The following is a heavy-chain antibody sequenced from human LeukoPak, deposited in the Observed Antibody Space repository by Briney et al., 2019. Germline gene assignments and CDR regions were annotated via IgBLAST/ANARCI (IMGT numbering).Heavy chain of an antibody. Sequence: SETLSLTCTVSGGSISSSSSYWDWIRQPPGKGLEWIGNIYYSGSTNYNSSLKSRVTISVDTSKNQFSLKLSSVTAADTALYYCARRGGGSWYYFDYWGQGTLATVSS. D-gene: IGHD2-15*01. CDR2: IYYSGST. CDR1: GGSISSSSSY. J-gene: IGHJ4*02. CDR3: ARRGGGSWYYFDY. V-gene: IGHV4-39*01.